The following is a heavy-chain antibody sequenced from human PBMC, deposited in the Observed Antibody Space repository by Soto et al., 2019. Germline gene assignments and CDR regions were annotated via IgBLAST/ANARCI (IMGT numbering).Heavy chain of an antibody. V-gene: IGHV1-46*01. Sequence: GDSLKISCKASGYTFTSYYMHWVRQAPGQGLEWMGIINPSGGSTSYAQKFQGRVTMTRDTSTSTVYMELSSLRSEDTAVYYCATGSASYYYYSYGMDVWRQGTTVTVS. CDR2: INPSGGST. D-gene: IGHD1-26*01. CDR3: ATGSASYYYYSYGMDV. J-gene: IGHJ6*02. CDR1: GYTFTSYY.